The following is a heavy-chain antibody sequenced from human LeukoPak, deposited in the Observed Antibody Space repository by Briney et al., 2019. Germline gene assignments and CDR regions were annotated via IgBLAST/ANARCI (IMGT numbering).Heavy chain of an antibody. CDR1: GGSFSGYY. Sequence: SETLSLTCAVYGGSFSGYYWSWIRQPPGKGLEWIGEINHSGSTNYNPSLKSRVTISVDTPKNQFSLKLSSVTAADTAVYYCASHYYDSSGYYYFDYWGQGTLVTVSS. CDR3: ASHYYDSSGYYYFDY. V-gene: IGHV4-34*01. CDR2: INHSGST. D-gene: IGHD3-22*01. J-gene: IGHJ4*02.